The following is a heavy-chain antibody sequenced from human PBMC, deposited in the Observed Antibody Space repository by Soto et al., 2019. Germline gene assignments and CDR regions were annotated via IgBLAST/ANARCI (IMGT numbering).Heavy chain of an antibody. D-gene: IGHD2-15*01. CDR2: IWYDGSNK. V-gene: IGHV3-33*01. Sequence: QVQLVESGGGVVQPGRSLRLSCAASGFTFSSYGMHWVRQAPGKGLEWVAVIWYDGSNKYYADAVKGRFTISRDNSKNTLYLQMKSLRAEDMAVYYCARDPDCSGGSCYSPWFGPWGQGTLVTVSS. J-gene: IGHJ5*02. CDR1: GFTFSSYG. CDR3: ARDPDCSGGSCYSPWFGP.